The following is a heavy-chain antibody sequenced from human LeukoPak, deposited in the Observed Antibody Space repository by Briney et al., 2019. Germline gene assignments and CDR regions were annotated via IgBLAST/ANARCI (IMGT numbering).Heavy chain of an antibody. D-gene: IGHD4-23*01. CDR2: IIPMFGKA. V-gene: IGHV1-69*13. CDR1: GCTFSNYA. CDR3: ARGWLAETTVVTPYNY. Sequence: SVKVSCKASGCTFSNYAINRVRQAPGQGLEWMGGIIPMFGKANYAQKFQGRVTITADESTRTAYMELSSLRSEDTAVYYCARGWLAETTVVTPYNYWGRGTLVSVSS. J-gene: IGHJ4*02.